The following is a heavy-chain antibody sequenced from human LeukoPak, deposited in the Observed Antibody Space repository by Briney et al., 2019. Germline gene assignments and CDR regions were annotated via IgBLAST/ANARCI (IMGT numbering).Heavy chain of an antibody. CDR2: MSQSGSI. D-gene: IGHD6-19*01. CDR1: GGSISSSNW. J-gene: IGHJ4*02. CDR3: ATHMTVSGTRGFDN. V-gene: IGHV4-4*02. Sequence: SGTLSLTCAVSGGSISSSNWWSWVRQPPGKGLEWIGEMSQSGSIHYDPSLTGRVTISVDKSNNQFSLTLNSATAADTAVYFCATHMTVSGTRGFDNWGQGTLVTVSS.